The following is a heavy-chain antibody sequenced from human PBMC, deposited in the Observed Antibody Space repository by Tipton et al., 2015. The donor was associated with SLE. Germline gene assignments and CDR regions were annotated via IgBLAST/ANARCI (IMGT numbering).Heavy chain of an antibody. V-gene: IGHV4-61*02. CDR2: IYTTGGT. CDR3: ARDAGGSLGMESYYYYMDV. CDR1: GVSISVGSDY. D-gene: IGHD7-27*01. Sequence: TLSLTCTVSGVSISVGSDYWTWIRQPAGKGLEWIGRIYTTGGTNYNPSLKSRVTISVDKSKNQFSLHLISVTAADTAVYYCARDAGGSLGMESYYYYMDVWGKGTTVTVSS. J-gene: IGHJ6*03.